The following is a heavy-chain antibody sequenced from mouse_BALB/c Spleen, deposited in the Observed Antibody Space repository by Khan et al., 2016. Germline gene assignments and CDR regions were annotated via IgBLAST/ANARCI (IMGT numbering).Heavy chain of an antibody. J-gene: IGHJ4*01. V-gene: IGHV10-1*02. D-gene: IGHD1-2*01. Sequence: EVELVESGGGLVQPKGSLKLSCAASGFTFNTYAMNWVRQAPGKGLEWVARIRSKSNNYATYYADSVKDRFTISRDDSQSMLYLQMNNLKTEDTAMFYCGRHERRHYYAMDYWGQGTSVTVSS. CDR2: IRSKSNNYAT. CDR1: GFTFNTYA. CDR3: GRHERRHYYAMDY.